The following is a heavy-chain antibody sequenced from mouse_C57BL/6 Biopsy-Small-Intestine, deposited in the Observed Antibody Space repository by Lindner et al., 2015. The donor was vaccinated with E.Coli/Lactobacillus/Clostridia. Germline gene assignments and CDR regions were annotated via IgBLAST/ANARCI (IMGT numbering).Heavy chain of an antibody. CDR2: IRSKSNNYVT. V-gene: IGHV10-1*01. D-gene: IGHD1-1*01. CDR1: GFSFNTYA. CDR3: VRHGDYYGSSYDWYFDV. J-gene: IGHJ1*03. Sequence: VQLQESGGGLVQPKGSLKLSCAASGFSFNTYAMNWVRQAPGKGLEWVARIRSKSNNYVTYYADSVKDRFTISRDDSESMLYLQMNNLKTEDTAMYYCVRHGDYYGSSYDWYFDVWGTGTTVTVSS.